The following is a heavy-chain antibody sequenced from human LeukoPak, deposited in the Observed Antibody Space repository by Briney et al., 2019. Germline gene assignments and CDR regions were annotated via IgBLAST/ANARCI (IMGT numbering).Heavy chain of an antibody. CDR3: ARPTPSFSSGWYNPYFDY. Sequence: PGRSLRLSCAASGFTFSSYAMHWVRQAPGKRLDWVAVISYDGNNKYYADSVKGRFTISRDNSKNTLYLQMNSLRAEDTAVYYCARPTPSFSSGWYNPYFDYWGQGTLVTVSS. V-gene: IGHV3-30*04. CDR1: GFTFSSYA. CDR2: ISYDGNNK. D-gene: IGHD6-19*01. J-gene: IGHJ4*02.